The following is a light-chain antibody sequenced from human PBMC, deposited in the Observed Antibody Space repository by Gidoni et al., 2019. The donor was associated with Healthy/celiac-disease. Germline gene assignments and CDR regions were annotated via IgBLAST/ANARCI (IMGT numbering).Light chain of an antibody. CDR1: QSVLYSSNNKNY. J-gene: IGKJ2*01. CDR2: LSS. V-gene: IGKV4-1*01. Sequence: IVMTQSPDYLAVSLGERDTINCKSSQSVLYSSNNKNYLAWYQQQPGQPPNLLIYLSSTRESGVPDLFSGSGSVPSLPLSLSSLQAEDVAFYYCQQYYSTPYTFXQXTKLEIK. CDR3: QQYYSTPYT.